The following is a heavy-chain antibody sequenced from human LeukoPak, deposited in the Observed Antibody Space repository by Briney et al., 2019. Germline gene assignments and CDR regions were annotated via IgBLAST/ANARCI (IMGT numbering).Heavy chain of an antibody. CDR3: ARVNDSGDYVGFDY. CDR1: GGTFSSYA. Sequence: SVKVSCKASGGTFSSYAISWVRQAPGQGLEWMGRIIPILGIANYAQKFQGRVTITADKSTSTAYMELSSLRSEDTAVYYCARVNDSGDYVGFDYWGQGTLVTVSS. J-gene: IGHJ4*02. CDR2: IIPILGIA. V-gene: IGHV1-69*04. D-gene: IGHD4-17*01.